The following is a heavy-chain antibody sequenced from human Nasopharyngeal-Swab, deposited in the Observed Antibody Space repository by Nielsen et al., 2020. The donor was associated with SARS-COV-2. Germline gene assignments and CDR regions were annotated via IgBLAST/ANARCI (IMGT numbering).Heavy chain of an antibody. CDR3: AGFPYCSGGSCSNDY. J-gene: IGHJ4*02. D-gene: IGHD2-15*01. Sequence: WIRQPPGKGLEWIGYIYYSGGTYYNSALKSRVTISVDTSKNQFSLKLSSGTAADTAVYYCAGFPYCSGGSCSNDYWGQGTLVTVSS. CDR2: IYYSGGT. V-gene: IGHV4-31*02.